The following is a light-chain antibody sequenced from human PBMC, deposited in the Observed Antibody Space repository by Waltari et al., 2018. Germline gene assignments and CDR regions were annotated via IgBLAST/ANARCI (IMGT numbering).Light chain of an antibody. V-gene: IGKV1-39*01. CDR2: AAS. CDR3: QQSFDSVFT. Sequence: IQLTQSPSSLSPSVGDRVTITCRAGRTVSTYLNWYQQKPVEAPKLLIYAASILQSGVPSRFSGSGSGTEFSLTIASLQPEDSATYYCQQSFDSVFTFGPGTTVNV. J-gene: IGKJ3*01. CDR1: RTVSTY.